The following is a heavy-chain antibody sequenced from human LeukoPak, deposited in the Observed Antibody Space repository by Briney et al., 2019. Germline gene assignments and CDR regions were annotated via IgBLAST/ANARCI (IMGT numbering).Heavy chain of an antibody. CDR3: ARQEVEMATTMYFDY. CDR2: IYYSGST. CDR1: GGSISSSSYY. V-gene: IGHV4-39*01. Sequence: SETLSLTCTVSGGSISSSSYYWGWIRQPPGKGLEWIGSIYYSGSTYYNPSLKSRVTISVDTSKNQFSLKLSSVTAADTAVYYCARQEVEMATTMYFDYWGQGTLVTVSS. D-gene: IGHD5-24*01. J-gene: IGHJ4*02.